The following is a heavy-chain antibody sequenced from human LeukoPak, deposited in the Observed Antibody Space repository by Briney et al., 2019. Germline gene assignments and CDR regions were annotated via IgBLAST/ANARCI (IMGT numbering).Heavy chain of an antibody. CDR3: AKDRSSRLQFGEYDY. Sequence: GRSLRLSCAASGFNFDDYAMHWVRQAPGKGLEWVSGISWNSGSIGYADSVKGRFTISRDNAKNSLYLQMNSLRAEDTAVYYCAKDRSSRLQFGEYDYWGQGTLVTVSS. V-gene: IGHV3-9*01. J-gene: IGHJ4*02. D-gene: IGHD3-10*01. CDR1: GFNFDDYA. CDR2: ISWNSGSI.